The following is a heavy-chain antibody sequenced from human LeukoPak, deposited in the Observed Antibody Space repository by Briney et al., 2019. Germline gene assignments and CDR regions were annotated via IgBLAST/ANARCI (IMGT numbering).Heavy chain of an antibody. CDR2: IKQDGSEK. CDR1: GFTFSSYW. CDR3: AREMAMAVAGISWFDP. Sequence: GGPLKLSCAASGFTFSSYWISWVRQAPGKGREGLANIKQDGSEKYYVDSVKGRFTISRDNAKNSLSLQMNSLRAEDTAVYYCAREMAMAVAGISWFDPWGQGTLVTVSS. V-gene: IGHV3-7*01. D-gene: IGHD6-19*01. J-gene: IGHJ5*02.